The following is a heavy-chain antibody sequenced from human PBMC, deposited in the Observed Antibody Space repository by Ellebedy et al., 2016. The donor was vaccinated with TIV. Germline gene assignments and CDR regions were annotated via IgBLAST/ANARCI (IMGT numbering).Heavy chain of an antibody. J-gene: IGHJ3*02. CDR3: ARDPPYDSSGRDAFDI. CDR1: GYTLTELS. CDR2: FDPEDGET. D-gene: IGHD3-22*01. Sequence: ASVKVSCXVSGYTLTELSMHWVRQAPGKGLEWMGGFDPEDGETIYAQKFQGRVTMTEDTSTDTAYMELSSLRSEDTAVYYCARDPPYDSSGRDAFDIWGQGTMVTVSS. V-gene: IGHV1-24*01.